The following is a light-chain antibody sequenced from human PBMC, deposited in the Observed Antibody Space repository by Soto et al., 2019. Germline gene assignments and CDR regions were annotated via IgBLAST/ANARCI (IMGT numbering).Light chain of an antibody. J-gene: IGKJ5*01. CDR1: QGISNS. CDR3: QQYHSLIT. V-gene: IGKV1-27*01. Sequence: DIQMTQSPSSLSASVGDRVTITCRASQGISNSLAWYQQKPGKVPKLLIYAASTLQSGVPSRFSGSGSGTDFTLTISSLQPEDVATYYCQQYHSLITFGRGTRLEIK. CDR2: AAS.